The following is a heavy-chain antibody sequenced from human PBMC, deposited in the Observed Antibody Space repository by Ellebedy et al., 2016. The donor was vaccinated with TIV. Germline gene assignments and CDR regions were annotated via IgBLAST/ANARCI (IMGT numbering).Heavy chain of an antibody. J-gene: IGHJ3*02. D-gene: IGHD3-10*01. CDR1: GFTFTPYS. CDR3: ARAMAWGNERVIDAFDI. Sequence: GESLKISCTASGFTFTPYSMNWVRQAPGKGLEWISYISGSTITSYYADSVKGRFTLSRDNAKNSLYRQMNGLGVEDTAVYFCARAMAWGNERVIDAFDIWGHGTLVTVSS. CDR2: ISGSTITS. V-gene: IGHV3-48*04.